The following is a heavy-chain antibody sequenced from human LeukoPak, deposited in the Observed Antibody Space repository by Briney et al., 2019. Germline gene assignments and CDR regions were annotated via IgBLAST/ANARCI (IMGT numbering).Heavy chain of an antibody. D-gene: IGHD3-3*01. V-gene: IGHV4-4*02. CDR3: AREGGFYRPLDY. J-gene: IGHJ4*02. CDR2: VHLDGRT. Sequence: SGTLSLTCGVSGGSVINTDWWTWVRQPPGKGLEWIGEVHLDGRTNYNPSLESRLTMSVDVSENQVSLKLTSVTAADTAVYYCAREGGFYRPLDYSGQGTLVTVSS. CDR1: GGSVINTDW.